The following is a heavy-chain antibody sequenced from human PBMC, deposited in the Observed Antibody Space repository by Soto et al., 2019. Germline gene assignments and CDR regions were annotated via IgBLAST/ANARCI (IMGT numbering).Heavy chain of an antibody. CDR1: GYSFTNHW. Sequence: PGESLKISCKGSGYSFTNHWIAWVRQMPGTGLEWMGIIYPGDSDTRYSPSFQGQVTMSADKSISTAYLQWSSLKASDTAMYYCARAYSSSWFPFDYWGQGTLVTVSS. CDR3: ARAYSSSWFPFDY. V-gene: IGHV5-51*01. D-gene: IGHD6-13*01. CDR2: IYPGDSDT. J-gene: IGHJ4*02.